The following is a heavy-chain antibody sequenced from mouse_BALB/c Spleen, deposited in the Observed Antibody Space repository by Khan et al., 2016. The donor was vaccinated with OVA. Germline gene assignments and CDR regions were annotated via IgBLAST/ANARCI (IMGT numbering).Heavy chain of an antibody. J-gene: IGHJ3*01. CDR3: TRRNWDVAWFAY. CDR2: IYPGNTDT. CDR1: GYTFTSYW. D-gene: IGHD4-1*01. V-gene: IGHV1-5*01. Sequence: EVQLQESGTVLARPGASVKMSCKSSGYTFTSYWMHWVKQRPGQGLEWIGDIYPGNTDTNYNQKFKGKAKLTAVTSTSTAYMELSSLTNEDSAVYNCTRRNWDVAWFAYWGQGTLVTVSA.